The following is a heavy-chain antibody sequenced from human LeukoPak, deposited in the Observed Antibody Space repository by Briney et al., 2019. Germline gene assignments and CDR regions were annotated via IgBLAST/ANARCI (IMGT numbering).Heavy chain of an antibody. Sequence: SQTLSPTCTVSGGSISSGSYYWSWIRQPAGKGLEWIGRIYTSGSTNYNPSLKSRVTISVDTSKNQFSLRQSSVTAADTAVYYCARDRDAFDIWGQGTMVTVSS. V-gene: IGHV4-61*02. J-gene: IGHJ3*02. CDR1: GGSISSGSYY. CDR2: IYTSGST. CDR3: ARDRDAFDI.